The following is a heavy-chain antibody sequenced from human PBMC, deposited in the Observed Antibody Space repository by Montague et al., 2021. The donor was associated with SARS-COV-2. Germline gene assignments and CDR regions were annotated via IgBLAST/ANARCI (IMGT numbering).Heavy chain of an antibody. V-gene: IGHV2-70*11. Sequence: PALVKPTQTLALTCTFSGFSLTTDGMCVSWIRQPPGKALEWLARIDLYDDKYYSTSLKTRLTISKDTSKNQVVLTMTNMNPADTATYYCARNGVEFRGSEKYYAGNWGDTWGQGTLVTVSS. CDR3: ARNGVEFRGSEKYYAGNWGDT. CDR2: IDLYDDK. J-gene: IGHJ5*02. CDR1: GFSLTTDGMC. D-gene: IGHD3-10*01.